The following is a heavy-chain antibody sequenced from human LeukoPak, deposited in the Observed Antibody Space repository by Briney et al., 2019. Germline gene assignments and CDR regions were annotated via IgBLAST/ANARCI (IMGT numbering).Heavy chain of an antibody. J-gene: IGHJ4*02. CDR2: IYYSGST. V-gene: IGHV4-59*01. CDR3: ARSSVVPAAIDY. CDR1: GGSISSYY. D-gene: IGHD2-2*01. Sequence: PSETLSLTCTVSGGSISSYYWSWIRQPPGKGLEWIGYIYYSGSTNYNPSLKSRVTISVDTSKNQFSLKLSSATAADTAVYYCARSSVVPAAIDYWGQGTLVTVSS.